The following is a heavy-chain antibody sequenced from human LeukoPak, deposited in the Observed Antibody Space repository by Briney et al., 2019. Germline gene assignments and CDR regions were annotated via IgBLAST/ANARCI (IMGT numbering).Heavy chain of an antibody. J-gene: IGHJ4*02. Sequence: NASETLSLTCAVYGGSFSGYYWSWIRQPPGKGLEWIGEINHGGSTNYNPSLKSRVTISVDTSQNQFSLRLSSVTAADTAVYYCARGRYVTTRGGAAAGFLDYWGQGTLVTVST. CDR2: INHGGST. V-gene: IGHV4-34*01. CDR3: ARGRYVTTRGGAAAGFLDY. D-gene: IGHD6-13*01. CDR1: GGSFSGYY.